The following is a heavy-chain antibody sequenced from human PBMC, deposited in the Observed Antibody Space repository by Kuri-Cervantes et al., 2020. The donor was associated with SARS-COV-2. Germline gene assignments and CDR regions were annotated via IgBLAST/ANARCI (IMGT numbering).Heavy chain of an antibody. CDR1: GFTFSSYS. Sequence: GGSLRLSCAASGFTFSSYSMNWVRQAPGKGLEWVSSISSSSSYIYYADSVKGRFTISRDNAKNSLYLQMNSLGAEDTAVYYCARGSWVTMGWYFDLGVRGTLVTVSS. CDR2: ISSSSSYI. CDR3: ARGSWVTMGWYFDL. J-gene: IGHJ2*01. D-gene: IGHD1-26*01. V-gene: IGHV3-21*01.